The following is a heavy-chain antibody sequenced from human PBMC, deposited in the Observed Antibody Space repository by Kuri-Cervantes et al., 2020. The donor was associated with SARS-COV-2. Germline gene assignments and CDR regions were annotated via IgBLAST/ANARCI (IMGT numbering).Heavy chain of an antibody. J-gene: IGHJ5*02. D-gene: IGHD6-13*01. CDR2: MHASGST. Sequence: LRLSCTVSGDSISSNNYYWSWIRQPAGRGLQYIGRMHASGSTMYNPSLRSRVTISLDTSKNQFFLKLSSVTAADTAVYYCARGAAASLYNWFDPWGQGTRVTVSS. V-gene: IGHV4-61*02. CDR3: ARGAAASLYNWFDP. CDR1: GDSISSNNYY.